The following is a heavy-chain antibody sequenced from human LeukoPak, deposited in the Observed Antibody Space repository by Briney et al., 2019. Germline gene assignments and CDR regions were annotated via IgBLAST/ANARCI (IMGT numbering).Heavy chain of an antibody. V-gene: IGHV3-30*03. CDR3: ARLYVGYCSSTSCPPLDY. J-gene: IGHJ4*02. CDR2: ISYDGSNK. Sequence: GGSLRLSCAASGFTFSSYGMHWVRQAPGKGLEWVAVISYDGSNKYYADSVKGRFTISRDNSKNTLYLQMNSLRAEDTAVYYCARLYVGYCSSTSCPPLDYWGQGTLVTVSS. CDR1: GFTFSSYG. D-gene: IGHD2-2*01.